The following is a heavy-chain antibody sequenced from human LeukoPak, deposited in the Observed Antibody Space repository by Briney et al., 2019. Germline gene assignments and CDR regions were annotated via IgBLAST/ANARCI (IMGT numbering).Heavy chain of an antibody. CDR3: ARQKYTAPGVLDY. CDR2: IYYSGST. D-gene: IGHD6-6*01. V-gene: IGHV4-59*08. Sequence: SETLSLTCTVSGGSISSYYWSWIRQPPGKGLEWIGYIYYSGSTNYNPSLKSRVTISVDTSKNQFSLKLSSVTAADTAVYYCARQKYTAPGVLDYWGQGTLVTVSS. CDR1: GGSISSYY. J-gene: IGHJ4*02.